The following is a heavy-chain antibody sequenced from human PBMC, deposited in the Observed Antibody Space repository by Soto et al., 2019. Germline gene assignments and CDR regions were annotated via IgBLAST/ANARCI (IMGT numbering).Heavy chain of an antibody. J-gene: IGHJ5*02. D-gene: IGHD6-25*01. CDR3: ARLQGLTDQYNWFDP. V-gene: IGHV4-31*03. CDR1: GGSISSGGYY. CDR2: IYYSGST. Sequence: QVQLQESGPGLVKPSQTLSLTCTVSGGSISSGGYYWSWIRQHPGKGLEWIGYIYYSGSTYYNPSLKSRVTISVATSKNQFSLKLSSVTAADTAVYYCARLQGLTDQYNWFDPWGQGTLVTVSS.